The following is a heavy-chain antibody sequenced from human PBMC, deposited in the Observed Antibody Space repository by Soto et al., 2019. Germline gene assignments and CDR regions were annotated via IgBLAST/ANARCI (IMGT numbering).Heavy chain of an antibody. D-gene: IGHD2-21*02. Sequence: GAPVKVSRKASGGPFRSYAIGWVRQGPWQGVEWMGGIIPIFGTANYAQKFQGRVTITADESTSTAYMELSSLRSEDTAVYYCARCGGDCYPGNWFDPGGQG. CDR3: ARCGGDCYPGNWFDP. V-gene: IGHV1-69*13. J-gene: IGHJ5*02. CDR2: IIPIFGTA. CDR1: GGPFRSYA.